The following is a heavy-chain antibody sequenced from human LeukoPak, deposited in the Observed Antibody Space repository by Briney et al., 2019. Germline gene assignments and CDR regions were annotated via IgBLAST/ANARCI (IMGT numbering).Heavy chain of an antibody. CDR3: AKDARIAARPFHYYYYMDV. CDR1: GFTFSSYG. V-gene: IGHV3-30*02. CDR2: IRYDGSNK. J-gene: IGHJ6*03. Sequence: PGGSLRLSCAASGFTFSSYGMHWVRQAPGKGLEGVAFIRYDGSNKYYADSVKGRFTIARDNSKNTLYLQMNSLRAEDTAVYYCAKDARIAARPFHYYYYMDVWGKGTTVTVSS. D-gene: IGHD6-6*01.